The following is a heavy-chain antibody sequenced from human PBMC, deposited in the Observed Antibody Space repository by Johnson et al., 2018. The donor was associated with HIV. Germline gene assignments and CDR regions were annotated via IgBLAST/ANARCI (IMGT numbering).Heavy chain of an antibody. J-gene: IGHJ3*02. Sequence: VQLVESGGVVVQPGGSLRLSCTASGFTFDDYGMSWVRQGPGKGLEWVSGINWNGGSTGYADSVKGRFTISRDNSKNTLYLQMNSLRAEDTAVYYCAREKIRAFDIWGQGTMVTVSS. V-gene: IGHV3-20*04. CDR2: INWNGGST. CDR1: GFTFDDYG. CDR3: AREKIRAFDI.